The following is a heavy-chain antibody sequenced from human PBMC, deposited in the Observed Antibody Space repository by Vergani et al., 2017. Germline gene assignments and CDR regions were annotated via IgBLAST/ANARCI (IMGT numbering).Heavy chain of an antibody. CDR3: AKDHTRQDCDDSSGYYDY. V-gene: IGHV3-23*01. D-gene: IGHD3-22*01. J-gene: IGHJ4*01. CDR2: ISGSGGST. Sequence: EVQLLESGGGLVQPGGSLRLSCAASGFTFSSYAMSWVRQAPGKGLEWVSAISGSGGSTYYADSVKGRFTISRDNSKNTLYLQMNSLRAEDTAVYYCAKDHTRQDCDDSSGYYDYWGQGTLVTVSS. CDR1: GFTFSSYA.